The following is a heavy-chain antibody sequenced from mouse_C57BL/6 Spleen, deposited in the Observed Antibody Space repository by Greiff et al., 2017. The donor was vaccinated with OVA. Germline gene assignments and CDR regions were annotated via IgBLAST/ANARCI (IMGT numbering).Heavy chain of an antibody. CDR1: GYTFTSYT. CDR2: INPSSGYT. V-gene: IGHV1-4*01. D-gene: IGHD2-4*01. J-gene: IGHJ2*01. Sequence: VPLQASGAELARPGASVKMSCKASGYTFTSYTMHWVKQRPGQGLEWIGYINPSSGYTKYNQKFKDKATLTADQASSTAYMQLSSLTSEDSAVYYCARSGYDYDYFDYWGQGTTLTVSS. CDR3: ARSGYDYDYFDY.